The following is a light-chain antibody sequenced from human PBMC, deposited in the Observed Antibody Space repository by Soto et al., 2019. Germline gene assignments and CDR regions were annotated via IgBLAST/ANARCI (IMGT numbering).Light chain of an antibody. J-gene: IGKJ1*01. CDR3: QQYGTEGT. CDR1: QSVSSH. Sequence: TQSPATLSVSPGESANLSCRASQSVSSHLAWYQQKPGQAPRLLIYGASSRATGIPDRFSGSGSGTDFTLTISRLEPEDFAVYYCQQYGTEGTFGQGTKVDIK. V-gene: IGKV3-20*01. CDR2: GAS.